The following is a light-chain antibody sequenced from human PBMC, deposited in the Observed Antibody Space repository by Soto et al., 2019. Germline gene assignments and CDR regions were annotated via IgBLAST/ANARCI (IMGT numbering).Light chain of an antibody. CDR1: KSNIGDNP. J-gene: IGLJ3*02. V-gene: IGLV1-44*01. CDR2: SND. CDR3: ATWDDSLNGWV. Sequence: QSVLTQPPSASGTPGQRVIISCSGSKSNIGDNPVNWFQQFPGTAPKLLIFSNDERPSGVPERFSGSKSGASASLAISGLQSDDEADYSCATWDDSLNGWVFVGGTKVTVL.